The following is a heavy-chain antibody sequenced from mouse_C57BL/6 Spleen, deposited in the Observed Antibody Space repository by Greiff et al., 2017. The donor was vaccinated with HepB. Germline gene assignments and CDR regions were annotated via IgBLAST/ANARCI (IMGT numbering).Heavy chain of an antibody. D-gene: IGHD2-5*01. CDR1: GYTFTSYW. CDR3: ARAKGQYYSNPWYFDV. J-gene: IGHJ1*03. Sequence: QVQLQQPGTELVKPGASVKLSCKASGYTFTSYWMHWVKQRPGQGLEWIGNINPSNGGTNYNEKFKSKATLTVDKSSSTAYMQLSSLTSEDSAVYDCARAKGQYYSNPWYFDVWGTGTTVTVSS. CDR2: INPSNGGT. V-gene: IGHV1-53*01.